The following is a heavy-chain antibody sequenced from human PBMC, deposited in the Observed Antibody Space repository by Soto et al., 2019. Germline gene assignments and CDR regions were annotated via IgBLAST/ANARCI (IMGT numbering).Heavy chain of an antibody. CDR1: GFTFSSYG. Sequence: QVQLVESGGGVVQPGRSLRLSCAASGFTFSSYGMHWVRQAPGKVLEWVAVISYDGNNKYYADSVKGRFTISRDNSKNTLYLQMNSLRAEATAVYYCAKSPVSVTTSFYFDYWGQGTLVTVSS. J-gene: IGHJ4*02. V-gene: IGHV3-30*18. CDR2: ISYDGNNK. CDR3: AKSPVSVTTSFYFDY. D-gene: IGHD4-17*01.